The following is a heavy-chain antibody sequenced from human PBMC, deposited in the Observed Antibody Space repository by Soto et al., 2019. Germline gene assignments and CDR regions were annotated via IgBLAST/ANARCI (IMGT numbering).Heavy chain of an antibody. J-gene: IGHJ4*02. D-gene: IGHD2-15*01. CDR3: VRGGSTGRPTFDS. CDR1: GFLFTGSY. CDR2: INPNSGAT. V-gene: IGHV1-2*04. Sequence: QVQLVQSGAEVREPGASVKVSCKASGFLFTGSYIHWVRQAPGQGLEWMGWINPNSGATKYAQQFQGWVTMTTDTSINTAYMELSGLTSDATGVYHCVRGGSTGRPTFDSWGQGTLVSVSS.